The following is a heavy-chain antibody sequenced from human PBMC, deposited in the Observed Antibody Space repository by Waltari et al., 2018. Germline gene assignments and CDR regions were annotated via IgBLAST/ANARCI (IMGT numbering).Heavy chain of an antibody. D-gene: IGHD3-16*01. CDR2: IRTYDYGEKT. J-gene: IGHJ4*02. V-gene: IGHV3-49*03. CDR1: GFAFRDYT. CDR3: ASDTVSLGYYDY. Sequence: EGQLVESGGGLVQPGRSLRLSCTGSGFAFRDYTMTWIRQAPGKGLEYIGLIRTYDYGEKTHYAASVQGRFTISRDDSKRIAYLHMNSLKTEDAGTYYCASDTVSLGYYDYWGQGTLVTVSS.